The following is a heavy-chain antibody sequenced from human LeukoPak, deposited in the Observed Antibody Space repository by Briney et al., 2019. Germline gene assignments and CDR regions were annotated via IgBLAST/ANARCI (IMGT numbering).Heavy chain of an antibody. CDR2: IKQDGSEK. D-gene: IGHD3-22*01. J-gene: IGHJ3*02. CDR1: GFTFSSYW. V-gene: IGHV3-7*01. Sequence: SGGSLRLSCAASGFTFSSYWMSWVRQAPGKGLEWVANIKQDGSEKYYVDSVKGRFTISRDNSKNTLYLQMNSLRAEDTAVYYCARDHNYDSSGYYYGLWAFDIWGQGTMVTVSS. CDR3: ARDHNYDSSGYYYGLWAFDI.